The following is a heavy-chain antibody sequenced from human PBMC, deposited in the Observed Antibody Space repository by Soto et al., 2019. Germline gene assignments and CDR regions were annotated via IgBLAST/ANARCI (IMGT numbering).Heavy chain of an antibody. CDR2: IYYSGST. V-gene: IGHV4-30-4*01. Sequence: SETLSLTCTVSGGSISSGDYYWSWIRQPPGKGLEWIGYIYYSGSTYYNPSLKSRVTISVDTSKNQFSLKLSSVTAADTAVYYCARLPNYYYYYGMDVWGQGTTVTVSS. J-gene: IGHJ6*02. D-gene: IGHD2-2*01. CDR3: ARLPNYYYYYGMDV. CDR1: GGSISSGDYY.